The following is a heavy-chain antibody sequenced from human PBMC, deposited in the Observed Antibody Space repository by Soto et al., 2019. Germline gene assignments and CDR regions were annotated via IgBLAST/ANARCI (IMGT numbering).Heavy chain of an antibody. CDR3: ARIKLLWFGEQIYYYYGMDV. Sequence: ASVQVSCKASGYTFTSYAMHWVRQAPGQRLEWMGWINAGNGNTKYSQKFQGRVTITRDTSASTAYMELSSLRSEDTAVYYCARIKLLWFGEQIYYYYGMDVWGQGTTVTVSS. J-gene: IGHJ6*02. D-gene: IGHD3-10*01. CDR1: GYTFTSYA. CDR2: INAGNGNT. V-gene: IGHV1-3*01.